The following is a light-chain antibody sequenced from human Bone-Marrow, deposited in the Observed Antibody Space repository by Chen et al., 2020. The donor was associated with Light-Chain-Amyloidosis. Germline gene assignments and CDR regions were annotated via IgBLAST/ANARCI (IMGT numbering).Light chain of an antibody. J-gene: IGLJ1*01. CDR1: SSDVGGDNH. V-gene: IGLV2-14*01. CDR3: SSYTLTNTLV. CDR2: EVT. Sequence: QSALTQPASVSGSPGQSITISCTGTSSDVGGDNHVSWYQQHQDKAPKLMIYEVTNRPSWVPDRFSGSKSDNTASLTISGLQTEDEADYFCSSYTLTNTLVFGSGTRVTVL.